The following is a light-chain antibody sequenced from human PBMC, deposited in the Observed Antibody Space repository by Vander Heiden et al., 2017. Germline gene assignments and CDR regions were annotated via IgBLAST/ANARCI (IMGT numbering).Light chain of an antibody. CDR1: QSVTSSY. Sequence: EIVLTQSPGTLSLSPVERATLSCRASQSVTSSYLAWYQQKPGQAPRLLIYGASNRFSGTPDRFSGSGSGTDFTLTISRLEPEDFAVYYCQQYVTSGRTFGQGTKVEIK. CDR2: GAS. J-gene: IGKJ1*01. CDR3: QQYVTSGRT. V-gene: IGKV3-20*01.